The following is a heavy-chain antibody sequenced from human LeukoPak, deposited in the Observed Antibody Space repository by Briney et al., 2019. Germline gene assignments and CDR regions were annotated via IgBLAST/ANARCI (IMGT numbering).Heavy chain of an antibody. D-gene: IGHD1-26*01. V-gene: IGHV3-53*01. CDR1: GCTVSSNY. J-gene: IGHJ4*02. Sequence: GGSLRLSCAASGCTVSSNYMSWVRQAPGKVLEWVSVIYSGGSTYYADSVKGRFTISRDNAKNSLYLQMNSLRAEDTAVYYCARVRGRYSGSYLDYWGQGTLVTVSS. CDR3: ARVRGRYSGSYLDY. CDR2: IYSGGST.